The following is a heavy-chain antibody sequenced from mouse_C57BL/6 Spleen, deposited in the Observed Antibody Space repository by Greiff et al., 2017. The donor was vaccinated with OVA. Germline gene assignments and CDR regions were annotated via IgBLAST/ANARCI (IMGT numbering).Heavy chain of an antibody. CDR1: GYTFTSYW. D-gene: IGHD2-1*01. Sequence: VQLQQPGAELVKPGASVKMSCKASGYTFTSYWITWVKQRPGQGLEWIGDIYPGSGSTNYNEQFKSKATLTVDTSSSTAYMQLSSLTSEDSAVYYCAIEADIGNYVWYFDVWGTGTTVTVAS. J-gene: IGHJ1*03. CDR2: IYPGSGST. CDR3: AIEADIGNYVWYFDV. V-gene: IGHV1-55*01.